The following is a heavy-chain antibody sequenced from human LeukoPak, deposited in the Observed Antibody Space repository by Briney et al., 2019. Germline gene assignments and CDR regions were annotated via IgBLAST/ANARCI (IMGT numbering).Heavy chain of an antibody. Sequence: GGSLRLSCAASGFTFSSCWMSWVRQAPGKGLEWVANIKQDGSEKYYVDSVKGRFTISRDNAKNSLYLQMNSLRAEDTAVYYCAREVGYWFDPWGQGTLVTVSS. D-gene: IGHD1-26*01. CDR1: GFTFSSCW. CDR3: AREVGYWFDP. J-gene: IGHJ5*02. CDR2: IKQDGSEK. V-gene: IGHV3-7*01.